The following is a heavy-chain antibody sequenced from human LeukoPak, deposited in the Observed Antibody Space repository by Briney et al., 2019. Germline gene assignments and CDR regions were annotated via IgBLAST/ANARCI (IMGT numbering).Heavy chain of an antibody. CDR3: AREGDSSGYRSIGY. Sequence: SSETLSLTCTVSGGSLSSYYWSWIRQPPGKGLEWIGYIYYSGSTDYNHSLKSRVTISVDTSKNQFSLKLSSVTAADTAVYYCAREGDSSGYRSIGYWGQGTLVTVSS. J-gene: IGHJ4*02. CDR2: IYYSGST. D-gene: IGHD3-22*01. V-gene: IGHV4-59*01. CDR1: GGSLSSYY.